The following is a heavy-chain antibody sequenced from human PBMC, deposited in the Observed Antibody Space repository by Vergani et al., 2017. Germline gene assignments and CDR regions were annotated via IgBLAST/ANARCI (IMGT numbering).Heavy chain of an antibody. V-gene: IGHV1-69*01. CDR3: AGDRFPIAVAGAVQL. CDR1: GGTFSSYA. D-gene: IGHD6-19*01. Sequence: QVQLVQSGAEVKKPGSSVKVSCKASGGTFSSYAISWVRQAPGQGLEWMGGIIPIFGTANYAQKFQGRVTITADESTSTADMELSSLRSEDTAVYYCAGDRFPIAVAGAVQLWGQGTLVTVSS. CDR2: IIPIFGTA. J-gene: IGHJ1*01.